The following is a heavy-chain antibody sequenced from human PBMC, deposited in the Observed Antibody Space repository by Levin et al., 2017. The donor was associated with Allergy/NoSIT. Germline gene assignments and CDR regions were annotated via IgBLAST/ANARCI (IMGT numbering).Heavy chain of an antibody. Sequence: PGGSLRLSCAASGFTFSSYAMSWVRQAPGKGLEWVSAISGSGGSTYYADSVKGRFTISRDNSKNTLYLQMNSLRAEDTAVYYCAKDEPYCGGDCYPRAEYFQHWGQGTLVTVSS. CDR2: ISGSGGST. V-gene: IGHV3-23*01. CDR1: GFTFSSYA. D-gene: IGHD2-21*02. J-gene: IGHJ1*01. CDR3: AKDEPYCGGDCYPRAEYFQH.